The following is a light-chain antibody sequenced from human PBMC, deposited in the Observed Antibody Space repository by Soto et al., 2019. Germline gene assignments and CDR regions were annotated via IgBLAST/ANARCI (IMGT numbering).Light chain of an antibody. CDR1: QSVSSY. CDR3: QQRSSWIT. Sequence: IVLTQSPATLSLWPGETAILSCRASQSVSSYLSWYQQKPGQAPRLLIYDASSRAPGVPARFSGSGSGTDFTLTISSLEPEDFALDYGQQRSSWITFGQGTRREIE. V-gene: IGKV3-11*01. CDR2: DAS. J-gene: IGKJ5*01.